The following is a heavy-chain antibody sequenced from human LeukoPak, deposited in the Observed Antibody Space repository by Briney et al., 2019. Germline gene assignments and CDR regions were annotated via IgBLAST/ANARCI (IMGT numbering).Heavy chain of an antibody. D-gene: IGHD2-2*01. V-gene: IGHV1-2*02. CDR3: ASALAGYCSSARCYEDDY. CDR1: GYTFTDYF. CDR2: INPNSAGT. J-gene: IGHJ4*02. Sequence: ASVKVSCTASGYTFTDYFMHWVRQAPGQGLEWMGWINPNSAGTNYAQKFQDRVTLTRDTSVSTAYMELSGLRSDDTAVYYCASALAGYCSSARCYEDDYWGQGTLVTVSS.